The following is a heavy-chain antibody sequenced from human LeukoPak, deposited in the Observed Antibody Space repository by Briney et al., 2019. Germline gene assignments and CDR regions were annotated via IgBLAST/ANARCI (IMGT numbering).Heavy chain of an antibody. J-gene: IGHJ6*03. CDR2: MYYSGST. D-gene: IGHD3-10*01. Sequence: SETLSLTCSVSGGSISSSSYSWGWIRQPPGKGLEWIGSMYYSGSTYYSPSLKSRVTISVDTSKNQFSLKLSSVTAADTAVYYCARHRGGQYYYYYYTDVWGKGTTITISS. V-gene: IGHV4-39*01. CDR1: GGSISSSSYS. CDR3: ARHRGGQYYYYYYTDV.